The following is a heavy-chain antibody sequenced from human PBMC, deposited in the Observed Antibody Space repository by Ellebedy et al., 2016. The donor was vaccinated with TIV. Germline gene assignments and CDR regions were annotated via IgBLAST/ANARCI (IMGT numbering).Heavy chain of an antibody. Sequence: SQTLSLTCAISGDSVSSNSAAWNWIRQSPSRGLEWLGRTYYRSKWYDDYAVSVKSRIAINPDIPKNQFSLQLNSVTPEDTAVYYCARGQNYSGRVFDYWGQGTLVTVSS. D-gene: IGHD1-26*01. J-gene: IGHJ4*02. V-gene: IGHV6-1*01. CDR1: GDSVSSNSAA. CDR3: ARGQNYSGRVFDY. CDR2: TYYRSKWYD.